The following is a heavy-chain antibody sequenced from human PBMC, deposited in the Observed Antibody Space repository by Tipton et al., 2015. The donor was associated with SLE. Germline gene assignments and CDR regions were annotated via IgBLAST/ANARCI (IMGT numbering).Heavy chain of an antibody. V-gene: IGHV3-21*01. Sequence: SLRLSCAASGSTFSSYSMNWVRQAPGKGLEWVSSISSSSSYIYYADSVKGRFTISRDNAKNSLYLQMNSLRAEDTAVYYCALGGIAVAGTDYWGQGTLVTVSS. CDR3: ALGGIAVAGTDY. CDR1: GSTFSSYS. D-gene: IGHD6-19*01. J-gene: IGHJ4*02. CDR2: ISSSSSYI.